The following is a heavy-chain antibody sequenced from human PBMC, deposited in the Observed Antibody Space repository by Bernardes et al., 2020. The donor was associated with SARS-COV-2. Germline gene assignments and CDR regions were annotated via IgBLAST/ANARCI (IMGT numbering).Heavy chain of an antibody. CDR2: IYHSGRT. CDR3: ARAPHDTTYCDL. V-gene: IGHV4-4*02. Sequence: SETLSLTCAVSGVSFSSSTWHCWVRQPPGKGLQWIVEIYHSGRTKYNTSLNSRVTISGDKSKNQFFLNLSSVTAADTGIYYCARAPHDTTYCDLWGQGTLVTVSS. D-gene: IGHD1-1*01. CDR1: GVSFSSSTW. J-gene: IGHJ4*02.